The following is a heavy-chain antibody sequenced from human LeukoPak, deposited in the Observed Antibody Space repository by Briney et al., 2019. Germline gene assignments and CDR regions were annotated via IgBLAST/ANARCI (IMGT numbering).Heavy chain of an antibody. CDR2: IIPIFGTA. CDR1: GGTFSSYA. CDR3: ARDWTNYYDSSGYYPRGAFDI. V-gene: IGHV1-69*01. D-gene: IGHD3-22*01. J-gene: IGHJ3*02. Sequence: ASVKVSCKASGGTFSSYAISWVRQAPGQGLEWMGGIIPIFGTANYAQKFQGRVTITADESTSTAYMELSSLRSEDTAVYYCARDWTNYYDSSGYYPRGAFDIWGQGTMVTVSS.